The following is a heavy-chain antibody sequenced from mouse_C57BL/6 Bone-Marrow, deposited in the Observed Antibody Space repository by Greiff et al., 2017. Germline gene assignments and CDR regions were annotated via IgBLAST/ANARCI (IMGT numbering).Heavy chain of an antibody. CDR1: GFTFSDAW. D-gene: IGHD4-1*01. V-gene: IGHV6-6*01. J-gene: IGHJ1*03. CDR2: IRNKANNHAT. Sequence: VQLKESGGGLVQPGGSMKLSCAASGFTFSDAWMDWVRQSPEKGLEWVAEIRNKANNHATYYAESVKGRFTISRDDSKSCVYLQMNSLRAEDTGIYCCTRGVGRCYCYFDVWGTGTTVTVSS. CDR3: TRGVGRCYCYFDV.